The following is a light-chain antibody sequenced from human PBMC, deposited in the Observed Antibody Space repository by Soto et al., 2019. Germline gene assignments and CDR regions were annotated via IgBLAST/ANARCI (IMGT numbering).Light chain of an antibody. V-gene: IGKV3-15*01. J-gene: IGKJ2*02. Sequence: EIVMTQSPATLSVSPGERATLSCRASQRISNNLAWYQQKPGQAPRLLIYGVYSRATGVPARFSGSGSGTEFSLTISSRQSEDFAVYYCQQYNEWPGCTFGQGTKLEI. CDR1: QRISNN. CDR3: QQYNEWPGCT. CDR2: GVY.